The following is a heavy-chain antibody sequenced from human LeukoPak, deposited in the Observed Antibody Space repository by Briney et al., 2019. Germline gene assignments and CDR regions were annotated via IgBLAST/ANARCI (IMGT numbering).Heavy chain of an antibody. V-gene: IGHV3-21*06. CDR1: GFTFRGYN. J-gene: IGHJ4*02. CDR3: VRDFAFGFCNATTCRYPFDS. CDR2: MSSSSAYI. Sequence: GGSLRLSCAASGFTFRGYNMNFVRQAPGKGLEWVSSMSSSSAYIYYADSIKGRFTFSRDDARSLLYLQMDSLRAEDTAVYYCVRDFAFGFCNATTCRYPFDSWGQGALVTVSS. D-gene: IGHD3-16*01.